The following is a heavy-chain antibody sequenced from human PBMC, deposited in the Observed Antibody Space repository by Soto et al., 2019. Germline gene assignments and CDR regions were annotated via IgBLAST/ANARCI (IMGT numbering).Heavy chain of an antibody. CDR2: ISSSSDTI. J-gene: IGHJ4*02. CDR3: ARKVVTAPFDY. CDR1: GFTFSSYS. D-gene: IGHD2-21*02. V-gene: IGHV3-48*01. Sequence: GGSLRLSCAASGFTFSSYSMNWVRQAPGKGLEWVSYISSSSDTIFYADSVRGRFTISRDNAKNSLYLQMNSLRAEDTAVYYCARKVVTAPFDYWGQGTLVTVSS.